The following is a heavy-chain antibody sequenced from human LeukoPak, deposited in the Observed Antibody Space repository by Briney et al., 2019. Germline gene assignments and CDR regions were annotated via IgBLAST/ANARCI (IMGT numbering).Heavy chain of an antibody. D-gene: IGHD3-22*01. CDR2: IYTSGST. Sequence: SQTLSLTCTVSGVSMNYYFWNWIRQPAGKGLEWIGRIYTSGSTNYNPSLKSRVTMSVDTSKNQFSLKPSSVTAADTAVYYCARHVLYYYDSSGYRFDYWGQGTLVTVSS. J-gene: IGHJ4*02. CDR3: ARHVLYYYDSSGYRFDY. V-gene: IGHV4-4*07. CDR1: GVSMNYYF.